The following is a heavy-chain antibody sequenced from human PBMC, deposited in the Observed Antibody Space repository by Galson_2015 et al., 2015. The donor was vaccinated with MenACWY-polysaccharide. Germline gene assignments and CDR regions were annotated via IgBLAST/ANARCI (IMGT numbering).Heavy chain of an antibody. CDR2: ISGSGGST. J-gene: IGHJ4*02. CDR3: AKGIAVAGTEGCDY. CDR1: GFTFSSYA. V-gene: IGHV3-23*01. D-gene: IGHD6-19*01. Sequence: SLRLSCAASGFTFSSYAMSWVRQAPGKGLEWVSAISGSGGSTYYADSVKGRFTISRDNSKNTLYLQMNSLRAEDTAVYYCAKGIAVAGTEGCDYWGQGTLVTVSS.